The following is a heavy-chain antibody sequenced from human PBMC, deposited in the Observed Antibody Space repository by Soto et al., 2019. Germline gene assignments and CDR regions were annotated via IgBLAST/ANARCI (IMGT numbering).Heavy chain of an antibody. CDR2: IYYSGST. CDR1: GGSISSYY. D-gene: IGHD6-6*01. Sequence: SGTLSLTCTVSGGSISSYYWSWIRQPPGKGLEWIGYIYYSGSTNYNPSLKSRVTISVDTSKNQFSLKLSSVTAADTAVYYCARQPRYSSSPLWFDPWGQGTLVTVSS. J-gene: IGHJ5*02. V-gene: IGHV4-59*08. CDR3: ARQPRYSSSPLWFDP.